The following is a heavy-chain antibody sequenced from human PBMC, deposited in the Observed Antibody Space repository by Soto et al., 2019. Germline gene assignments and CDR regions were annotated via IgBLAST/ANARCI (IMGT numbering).Heavy chain of an antibody. CDR3: ARGQMTTVGYIWFDP. J-gene: IGHJ5*02. CDR1: SGSISSSNW. Sequence: QVQLQESGPGLVKPSGTLSLTCAVSSGSISSSNWWSWVRQSPGKGLEWIGEIYHSGSTNYNPSLKSRVTIAVDKSKSQCDLKLSSVTAADTAVYYCARGQMTTVGYIWFDPWGQGTLVTVSS. V-gene: IGHV4-4*02. CDR2: IYHSGST. D-gene: IGHD4-17*01.